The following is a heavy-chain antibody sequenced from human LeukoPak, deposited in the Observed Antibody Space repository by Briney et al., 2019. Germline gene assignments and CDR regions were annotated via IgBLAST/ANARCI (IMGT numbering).Heavy chain of an antibody. Sequence: SGPALVHPTQALTLTFTFSGFSLSTSGMGVSWIRQPPGKALEWLARIDWDDDKYYSTSLKTRLTISKDTSKNQVVLTMTNMDPVDTATYYCAWMPYYYDSSGSDPRYYYYGMDVWGQGTTVTVSS. CDR3: AWMPYYYDSSGSDPRYYYYGMDV. V-gene: IGHV2-70*11. CDR2: IDWDDDK. CDR1: GFSLSTSGMG. D-gene: IGHD3-22*01. J-gene: IGHJ6*02.